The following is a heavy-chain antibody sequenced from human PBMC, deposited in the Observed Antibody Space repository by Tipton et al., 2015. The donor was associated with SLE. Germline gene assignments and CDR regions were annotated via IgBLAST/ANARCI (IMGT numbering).Heavy chain of an antibody. V-gene: IGHV3-9*01. CDR3: ARGSYYYDSSDYLDF. CDR2: ISWNSGSI. D-gene: IGHD3-22*01. Sequence: QLVQSGGGLVRPGGSLRLSCAASGFTFDGYAMHWVRQAPGKGLEWVSGISWNSGSIVYGDSVKGRFTISRDNAENSLYLQMNSLRAEDTAVYYCARGSYYYDSSDYLDFWGQGTLVTVSS. CDR1: GFTFDGYA. J-gene: IGHJ4*02.